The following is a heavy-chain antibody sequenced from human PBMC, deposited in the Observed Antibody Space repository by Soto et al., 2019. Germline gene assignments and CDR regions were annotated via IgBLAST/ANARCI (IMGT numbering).Heavy chain of an antibody. CDR3: ARDWGGPEEVYWFDP. CDR1: GFTFSSYA. Sequence: QVQLVESGGGVVQPGRSLRLSCAASGFTFSSYAMHWVRQAPGKGLEWVAVISYDGSNKYYADSVKGRFTISRDNSKNPLYLQMNSLRAEDTAVYYCARDWGGPEEVYWFDPWGQGTLVTVSS. J-gene: IGHJ5*02. CDR2: ISYDGSNK. V-gene: IGHV3-30-3*01. D-gene: IGHD3-16*01.